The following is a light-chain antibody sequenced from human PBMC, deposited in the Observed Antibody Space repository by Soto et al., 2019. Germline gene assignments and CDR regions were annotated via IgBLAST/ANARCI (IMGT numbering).Light chain of an antibody. CDR3: NSYTGSSTLDV. CDR1: SSDVGGYNY. J-gene: IGLJ1*01. CDR2: DVS. Sequence: QSALTQPASVSGSPGQSITISCTGTSSDVGGYNYVSWYQQHPGKAPKLMIYDVSNRPSGVSDRFSGSKSGNTASLTISGLQDEDEADYYCNSYTGSSTLDVFGTGTKLTVL. V-gene: IGLV2-14*01.